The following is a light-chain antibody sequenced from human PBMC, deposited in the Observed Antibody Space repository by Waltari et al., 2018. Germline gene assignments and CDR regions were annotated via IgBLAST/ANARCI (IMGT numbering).Light chain of an antibody. CDR2: GAS. CDR3: QQRINWPLT. J-gene: IGKJ4*01. V-gene: IGKV3-11*01. Sequence: EIVLTPSPATLSLSPGARATLSCRASQSVSPYLVWYQHRPAQAPRPPIYGASSRPAGIPARFSGSGAGTDFTLTISSLEPEDFAVYYCQQRINWPLTFGGGTKVEIK. CDR1: QSVSPY.